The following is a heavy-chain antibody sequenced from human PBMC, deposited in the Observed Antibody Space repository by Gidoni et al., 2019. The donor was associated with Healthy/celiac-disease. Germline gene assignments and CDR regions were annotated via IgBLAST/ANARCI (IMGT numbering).Heavy chain of an antibody. D-gene: IGHD6-13*01. CDR3: ARDAAAGYFDY. V-gene: IGHV3-21*01. CDR2: ISSSSSYI. Sequence: EVQMVESGGGLVTPGGSLRLSCAAYAFTFSSYSMNWVRQAPGKGLEWVSSISSSSSYIYYADSVKGRFTISRDNAKNSLYLQMNSLRAEDTAVYYCARDAAAGYFDYWGQGTLVTVSS. J-gene: IGHJ4*02. CDR1: AFTFSSYS.